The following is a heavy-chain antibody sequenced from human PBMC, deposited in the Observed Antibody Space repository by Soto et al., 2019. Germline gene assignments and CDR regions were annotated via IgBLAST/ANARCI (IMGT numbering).Heavy chain of an antibody. CDR3: ARDSHVDTAGLSAFDI. D-gene: IGHD5-18*01. CDR2: IYYSGST. CDR1: GGSISSGGYY. V-gene: IGHV4-31*03. Sequence: SETRSLTCTVSGGSISSGGYYWSWIRQHPGKGLEWIGYIYYSGSTYYNPSLKSRVTISVDTSKNQFSLKLSSVTAADTAVYYCARDSHVDTAGLSAFDIWGQGTMVTVSS. J-gene: IGHJ3*02.